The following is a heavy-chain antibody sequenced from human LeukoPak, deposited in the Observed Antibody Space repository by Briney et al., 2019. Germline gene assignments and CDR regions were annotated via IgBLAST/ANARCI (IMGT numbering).Heavy chain of an antibody. CDR2: IYTTGST. Sequence: PSETLSLTCTVSGGSISTYYWSWIRQPPGKGLEWIGYIYTTGSTNYIPSLKSRVTMSMDTSGNQFSLKLSSVTAADTAVYYRARGFYGYNWFDNWGQGTLVTVSS. V-gene: IGHV4-4*09. D-gene: IGHD5-24*01. CDR1: GGSISTYY. CDR3: ARGFYGYNWFDN. J-gene: IGHJ4*02.